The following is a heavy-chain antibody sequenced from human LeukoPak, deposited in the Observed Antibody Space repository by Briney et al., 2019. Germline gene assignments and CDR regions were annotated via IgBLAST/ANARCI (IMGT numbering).Heavy chain of an antibody. CDR3: ATVDSYGGYYFDY. CDR1: GYTLTELS. D-gene: IGHD5-18*01. Sequence: ASVKVSCKVSGYTLTELSMHWVRQARGKGLEWMGGFDPEDGETIYAQKFQGRVTMTEDTSTDTAYMELSSLRSEDTAVYYCATVDSYGGYYFDYWGQGTLVTVSS. J-gene: IGHJ4*02. CDR2: FDPEDGET. V-gene: IGHV1-24*01.